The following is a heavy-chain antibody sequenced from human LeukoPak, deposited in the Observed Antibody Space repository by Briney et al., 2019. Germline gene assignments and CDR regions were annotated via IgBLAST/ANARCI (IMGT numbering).Heavy chain of an antibody. Sequence: SETLSLTCTVSGGSISSSSWYWGWIRQPPGKGLEGIGSSYYSGSTYYNPSLKSRVTISVDTSKTPFSLELSSVPAADTAVYYCARVRDGPSHYYYYMDIWGKGNTVTVSS. CDR3: ARVRDGPSHYYYYMDI. V-gene: IGHV4-39*07. D-gene: IGHD5-24*01. J-gene: IGHJ6*03. CDR1: GGSISSSSWY. CDR2: SYYSGST.